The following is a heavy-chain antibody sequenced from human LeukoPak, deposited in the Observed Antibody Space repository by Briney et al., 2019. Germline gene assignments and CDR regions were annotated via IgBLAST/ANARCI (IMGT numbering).Heavy chain of an antibody. J-gene: IGHJ4*02. CDR3: ARAGPLYCSGGSCYEGY. CDR2: ISAYNGNT. V-gene: IGHV1-18*04. D-gene: IGHD2-15*01. CDR1: GYTFTSYG. Sequence: AASVKVSCKASGYTFTSYGISWVRQAPGQGLEWMGWISAYNGNTNYAQKLQGRVTMTTDTSTSTAYMELRSLRSDDTAVYYCARAGPLYCSGGSCYEGYWGQGTLVTVSS.